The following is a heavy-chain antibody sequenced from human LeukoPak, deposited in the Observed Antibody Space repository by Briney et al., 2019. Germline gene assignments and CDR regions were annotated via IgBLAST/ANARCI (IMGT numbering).Heavy chain of an antibody. D-gene: IGHD5-24*01. J-gene: IGHJ4*02. CDR3: ARGRDGYIFDY. Sequence: PGGSLRLSCAASGFTFSNYWMSWVRQAPGKGLEWVANIKQDGSEKYYVDSVKGRFTISRDNAKNSLYLQMNSLRAEDTAVYYCARGRDGYIFDYWGQGTLVTVSS. CDR2: IKQDGSEK. V-gene: IGHV3-7*03. CDR1: GFTFSNYW.